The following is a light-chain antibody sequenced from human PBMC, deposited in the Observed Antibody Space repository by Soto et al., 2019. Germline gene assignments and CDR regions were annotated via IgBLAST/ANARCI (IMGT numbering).Light chain of an antibody. CDR2: GAS. CDR1: QSVSNNY. CDR3: QQYGSSGT. Sequence: EIVLTQSPGTVSLSPVEIATLSCMGSQSVSNNYLAWYQQTPGQAPRLLIYGASNRATGIPDRFSGSGSGTDFTLTISRLETEDFAVYYCQQYGSSGTFGQGTKVDIK. V-gene: IGKV3-20*01. J-gene: IGKJ1*01.